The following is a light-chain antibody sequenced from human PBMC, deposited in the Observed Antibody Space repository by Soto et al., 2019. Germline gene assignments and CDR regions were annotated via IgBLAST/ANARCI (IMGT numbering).Light chain of an antibody. CDR2: KAS. CDR3: QHYNSYSEA. V-gene: IGKV1-5*03. CDR1: QTISSW. J-gene: IGKJ1*01. Sequence: DLQMTQSPSTLSGSVGDRVTITCRASQTISSWLARYQQKPGKAPKLLIYKASTLKSGVPSRFSGSGSGTEFTLTISSLQPDDFATYYCQHYNSYSEAFGQGTKVELK.